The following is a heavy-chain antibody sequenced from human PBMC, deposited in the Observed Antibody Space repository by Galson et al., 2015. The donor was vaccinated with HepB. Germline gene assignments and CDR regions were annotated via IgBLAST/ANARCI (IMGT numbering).Heavy chain of an antibody. CDR3: ARGGTGYCSGGSCRY. CDR2: INAGNGNT. Sequence: SVKVSCKASGYTFTSYAMHWVRQAPGQRLEWMGWINAGNGNTKYSQKFQGRVTITRDTSASTAYMELSSLRSEDTAVYYCARGGTGYCSGGSCRYWGQGTLVTVSS. V-gene: IGHV1-3*01. CDR1: GYTFTSYA. D-gene: IGHD2-15*01. J-gene: IGHJ4*02.